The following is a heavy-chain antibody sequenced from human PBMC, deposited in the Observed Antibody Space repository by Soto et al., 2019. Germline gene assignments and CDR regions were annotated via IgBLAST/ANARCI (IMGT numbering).Heavy chain of an antibody. Sequence: QVQLVESGGGVVQPGRSLRLSCAASGFTFSSSAMHWVRQAPGKGLEWVAVISYDGSNKYYADSVKGRFTISRDNSKNTLYLQMDSLRAEDTAVYYCAGDKRDLRFLEWSYYFDYWGQGTLVTVSS. V-gene: IGHV3-30-3*01. J-gene: IGHJ4*02. CDR2: ISYDGSNK. CDR1: GFTFSSSA. CDR3: AGDKRDLRFLEWSYYFDY. D-gene: IGHD3-3*01.